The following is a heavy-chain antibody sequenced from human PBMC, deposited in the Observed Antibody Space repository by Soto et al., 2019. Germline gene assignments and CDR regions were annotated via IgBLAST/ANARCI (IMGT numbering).Heavy chain of an antibody. Sequence: SVKVSCKASGGTFSSYTISWVRQAPGQGLEWMGRIIPIFGTANYAQKFQGRVTITADESTSTAYMELSSLRSEDTAVYYCARTSRIAYTFDYWGQGTLVTVSS. D-gene: IGHD6-13*01. CDR2: IIPIFGTA. J-gene: IGHJ4*02. CDR1: GGTFSSYT. V-gene: IGHV1-69*13. CDR3: ARTSRIAYTFDY.